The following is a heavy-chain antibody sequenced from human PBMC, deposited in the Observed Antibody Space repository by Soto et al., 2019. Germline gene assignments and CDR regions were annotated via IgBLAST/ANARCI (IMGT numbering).Heavy chain of an antibody. CDR3: APWHEREHAYDV. CDR2: LYDVDGS. CDR1: GLTISGKKY. V-gene: IGHV3-53*01. Sequence: DVQLVESGGGLIQPGESLRLSCAAFGLTISGKKYVAWVRQAPGKGLEWVSALYDVDGSFYADSGKGRFTTSSDSSKTTVYLHMNVLRPDDPAFYYCAPWHEREHAYDVWGQGTTVTVSS. J-gene: IGHJ3*01. D-gene: IGHD1-1*01.